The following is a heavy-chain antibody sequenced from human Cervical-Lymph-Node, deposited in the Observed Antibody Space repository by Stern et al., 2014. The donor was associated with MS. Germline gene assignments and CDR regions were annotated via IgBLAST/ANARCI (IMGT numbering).Heavy chain of an antibody. V-gene: IGHV1-2*02. Sequence: QVQLVQSGANMKKPGASVRVSCKAFGYDFTGFFIHWVRQVPGQGLEWMGWLNPNSDDPTYAQNFQDRVTLTSDTSIGTAYLELSRLTSADTAVYYCAREATRIIVGIDYWGQGTPVTVSS. CDR3: AREATRIIVGIDY. CDR2: LNPNSDDP. J-gene: IGHJ4*02. CDR1: GYDFTGFF. D-gene: IGHD2/OR15-2a*01.